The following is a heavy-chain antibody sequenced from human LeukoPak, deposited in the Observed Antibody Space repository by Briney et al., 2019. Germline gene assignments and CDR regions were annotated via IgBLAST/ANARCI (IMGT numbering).Heavy chain of an antibody. CDR3: AREKGELLTFDY. CDR1: GFTFSSNY. CDR2: IYSGGST. D-gene: IGHD1-26*01. V-gene: IGHV3-66*01. Sequence: GGSLRLSCAASGFTFSSNYMSWVRQAPGKGLEWVSVIYSGGSTYYADSVKGRFTISRDNSKNTLYLQMNSLRAEDTAVYYCAREKGELLTFDYWGQGTLVTVSS. J-gene: IGHJ4*02.